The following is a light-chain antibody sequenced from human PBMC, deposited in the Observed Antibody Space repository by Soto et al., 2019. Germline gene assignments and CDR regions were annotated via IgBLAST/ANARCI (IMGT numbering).Light chain of an antibody. CDR2: STS. J-gene: IGKJ1*01. CDR3: QQYNNWPPWT. CDR1: QSVSSN. Sequence: EIVMTQSPATLSASPVERATLSCRSSQSVSSNLAWYQQRPGQAPRLLIYSTSTRATGIPARFSGSGSGTEFTLTISSLQSEDFAVYYCQQYNNWPPWTFGQGTKVDIK. V-gene: IGKV3-15*01.